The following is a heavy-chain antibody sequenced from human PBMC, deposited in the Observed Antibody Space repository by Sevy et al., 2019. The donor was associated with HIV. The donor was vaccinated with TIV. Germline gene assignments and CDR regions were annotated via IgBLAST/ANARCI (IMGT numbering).Heavy chain of an antibody. D-gene: IGHD3-3*01. V-gene: IGHV1-8*01. CDR3: ASGGNGDCWSYEYYYYGMDV. Sequence: ASVKVSCEASGYSFDSYDINWVRQATGQGLEWMGWMSPKTGATGFAQKFKGRVTMTRNTSISTAYMELSSLTNEDTAVYYCASGGNGDCWSYEYYYYGMDVWGQGTTVTVSS. CDR2: MSPKTGAT. CDR1: GYSFDSYD. J-gene: IGHJ6*02.